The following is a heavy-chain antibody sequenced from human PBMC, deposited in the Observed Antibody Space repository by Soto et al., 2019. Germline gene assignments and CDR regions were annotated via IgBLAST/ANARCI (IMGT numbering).Heavy chain of an antibody. J-gene: IGHJ4*02. CDR1: GFTFSSYA. CDR2: ISGSGGST. D-gene: IGHD6-19*01. V-gene: IGHV3-23*01. Sequence: EVQLLESGGGLVQPGGSLRLSCAASGFTFSSYAMSWFRQAPGKGLEWVSAISGSGGSTYYADSVKGRFTISRDNSKNPLYLQMNSLRAEDTAVYYCAKAAVIGYSSGWYYFDYWGQGALVTVSS. CDR3: AKAAVIGYSSGWYYFDY.